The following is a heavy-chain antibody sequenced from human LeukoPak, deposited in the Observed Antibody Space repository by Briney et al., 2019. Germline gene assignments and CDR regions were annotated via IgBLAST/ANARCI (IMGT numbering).Heavy chain of an antibody. J-gene: IGHJ4*02. CDR3: AKLSGSGVDY. D-gene: IGHD1-26*01. CDR2: IRSDGYHT. V-gene: IGHV3-30*02. Sequence: GGSLRLSCGASGFVFDDYDMHWVRQAPGKGLEWVAFIRSDGYHTYYTDSVKGRFIITRDNFKNTLYLQMNSLRLEDMAVYYCAKLSGSGVDYWGRGTRVTVSS. CDR1: GFVFDDYD.